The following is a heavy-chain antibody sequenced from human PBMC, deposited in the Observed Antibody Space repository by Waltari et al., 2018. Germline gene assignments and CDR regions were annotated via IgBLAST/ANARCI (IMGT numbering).Heavy chain of an antibody. CDR3: ASGLGSSDFDY. J-gene: IGHJ4*02. D-gene: IGHD5-12*01. CDR1: GFTFSNAW. CDR2: IKRKMDGATR. Sequence: EVQLVESGGGLAKPGGSLRLSCAASGFTFSNAWMSWVRQAPGKGLEWVARIKRKMDGATRDLAAAVRGRFSISRDDSKTTLYLDMSSLKADDTAVYYCASGLGSSDFDYWGPGTLVTVSS. V-gene: IGHV3-15*01.